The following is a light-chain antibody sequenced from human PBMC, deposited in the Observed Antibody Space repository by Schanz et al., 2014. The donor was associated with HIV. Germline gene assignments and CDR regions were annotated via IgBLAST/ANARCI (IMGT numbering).Light chain of an antibody. CDR2: QAS. J-gene: IGKJ2*01. Sequence: IQMTQSPSTVSASVGDRVTITCRASQTIGRLLAWYQQRPGRAPNLLIYQASALETGVPSRFSGSGSGTDFTLTISSLHPEDFATYYCQQTYITPHTFGQGTKLEIK. V-gene: IGKV1-5*03. CDR1: QTIGRL. CDR3: QQTYITPHT.